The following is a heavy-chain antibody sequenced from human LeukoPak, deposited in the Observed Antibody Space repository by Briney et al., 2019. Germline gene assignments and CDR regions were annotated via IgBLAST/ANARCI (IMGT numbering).Heavy chain of an antibody. CDR1: GGSISGDSW. CDR2: IYHSGST. J-gene: IGHJ3*02. D-gene: IGHD6-19*01. CDR3: ARDLGIAVAEGAFDI. V-gene: IGHV4-4*02. Sequence: SETLSLTCAVSGGSISGDSWWSWVRQSPGKGLEWIGSIYHSGSTYYNPSLKSRVTISVDTSKNQFSLKLSSVTAADTAVYYCARDLGIAVAEGAFDIWGQGTMVTVSS.